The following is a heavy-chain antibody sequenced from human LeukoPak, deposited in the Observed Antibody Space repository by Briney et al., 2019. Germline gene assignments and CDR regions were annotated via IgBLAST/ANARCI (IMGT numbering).Heavy chain of an antibody. V-gene: IGHV4-34*01. CDR1: GGSFSGYY. CDR3: AMYYDYVWGSYRFDY. CDR2: INHSGST. Sequence: SETLPLTCAVYGGSFSGYYWSWIRQPPGKGLEWIGEINHSGSTNYNPSLKSRVTISVDTSKNQFSLKLSSVTAADTAVYYCAMYYDYVWGSYRFDYWGQGTLVTVSS. D-gene: IGHD3-16*02. J-gene: IGHJ4*02.